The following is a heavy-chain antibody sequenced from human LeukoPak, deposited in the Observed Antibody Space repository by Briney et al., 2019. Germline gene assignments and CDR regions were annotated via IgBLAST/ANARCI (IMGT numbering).Heavy chain of an antibody. CDR2: IRSKLYGGTT. V-gene: IGHV3-49*04. D-gene: IGHD1-7*01. J-gene: IGHJ5*02. Sequence: PGGSLRLSCTASGFTFGDYAMSWVRQAPGKGLEWVGFIRSKLYGGTTQYAASVKGRFTISRDNAKNSLYLQMNSLRAEDTAVYYCARYPSRGSPRTNNWFDPWGQGTLVTVSS. CDR1: GFTFGDYA. CDR3: ARYPSRGSPRTNNWFDP.